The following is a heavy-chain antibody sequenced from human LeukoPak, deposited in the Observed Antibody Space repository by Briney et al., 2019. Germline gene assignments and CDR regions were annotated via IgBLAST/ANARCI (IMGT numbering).Heavy chain of an antibody. Sequence: SETLSLTCAVYGGSFSGYYWSWIRQPPGKGLEWIGEINHSGSTNYNPSLKSRVTISVATSKNQLSLKLSSVTAADTAVYYCARNGYYDILTGYYPFDYWGQGTLVTVSS. J-gene: IGHJ4*02. V-gene: IGHV4-34*01. CDR1: GGSFSGYY. CDR3: ARNGYYDILTGYYPFDY. CDR2: INHSGST. D-gene: IGHD3-9*01.